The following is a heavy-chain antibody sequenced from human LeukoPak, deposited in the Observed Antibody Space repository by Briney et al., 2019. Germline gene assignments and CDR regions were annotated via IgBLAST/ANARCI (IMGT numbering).Heavy chain of an antibody. V-gene: IGHV3-23*01. J-gene: IGHJ4*02. CDR1: GFTFSNYG. CDR3: ARDDAVAGGFLDY. D-gene: IGHD6-19*01. Sequence: GGSLRLSCAASGFTFSNYGMTWVRQAPGKGLEWLSFISGSADGIYYADSVKGRFAISRDNSKNTLYLQMDSLRAADTAVYYCARDDAVAGGFLDYWGQGTLVTVSS. CDR2: ISGSADGI.